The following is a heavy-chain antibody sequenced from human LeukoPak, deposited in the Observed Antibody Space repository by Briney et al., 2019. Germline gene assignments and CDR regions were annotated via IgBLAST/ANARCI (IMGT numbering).Heavy chain of an antibody. D-gene: IGHD1-26*01. J-gene: IGHJ4*02. V-gene: IGHV3-48*03. CDR2: ISSSGTTI. CDR3: AKVVGSGDY. CDR1: GFTFSSYE. Sequence: GGSLRLSCAASGFTFSSYEMNWVRQAPGKGLEWLSYISSSGTTIYYADSVKGRFTISRDNSKNTLYLQMNSLRGEDTAVYYCAKVVGSGDYWGQGTLVTVSS.